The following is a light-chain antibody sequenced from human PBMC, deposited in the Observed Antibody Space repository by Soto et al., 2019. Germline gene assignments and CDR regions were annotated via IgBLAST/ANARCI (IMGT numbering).Light chain of an antibody. Sequence: QSALTQVASVSGSPGQSITISCTGTSGDVGGHDYVSWYQQYPGKAPKLMIYNVNYRPSGVSNRFSGSKSGNTASLTISGLQAEDEANYYCSSYTSTNTLVFGGGTKLTVL. V-gene: IGLV2-14*03. CDR3: SSYTSTNTLV. CDR1: SGDVGGHDY. CDR2: NVN. J-gene: IGLJ2*01.